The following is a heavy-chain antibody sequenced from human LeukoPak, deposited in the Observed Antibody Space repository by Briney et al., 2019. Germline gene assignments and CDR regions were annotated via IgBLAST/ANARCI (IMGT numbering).Heavy chain of an antibody. J-gene: IGHJ4*02. D-gene: IGHD3-10*01. CDR3: ARGPFGSGSFLDY. Sequence: ASVKVSCKASGYIFSSNDINWVRQAAGQELEWMGWMNPNSGDTSYTQKFQGRVAMTRSTSITTAYMELSSLRSEDTAVYYCARGPFGSGSFLDYWGQGTLVTVSS. V-gene: IGHV1-8*01. CDR2: MNPNSGDT. CDR1: GYIFSSND.